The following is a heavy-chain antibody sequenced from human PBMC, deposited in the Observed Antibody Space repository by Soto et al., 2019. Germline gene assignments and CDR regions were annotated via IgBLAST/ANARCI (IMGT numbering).Heavy chain of an antibody. CDR3: ARGGRSSVYSQFDY. CDR2: INTDNGNT. J-gene: IGHJ4*02. Sequence: QVQLVQSGAEVKKPGASVKVSCEASGYTFTSYSMHWVRQAPGQRLEWMGWINTDNGNTKYSENFQGRVTITRDTSASTAYMELTSLRSEDTAVYSCARGGRSSVYSQFDYWGQGTLVTVSS. CDR1: GYTFTSYS. V-gene: IGHV1-3*04. D-gene: IGHD2-21*01.